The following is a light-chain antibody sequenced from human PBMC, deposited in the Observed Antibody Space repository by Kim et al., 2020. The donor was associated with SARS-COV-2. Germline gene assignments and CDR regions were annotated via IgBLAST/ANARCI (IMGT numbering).Light chain of an antibody. CDR1: QAIGNY. J-gene: IGKJ1*01. V-gene: IGKV1-27*01. CDR2: SAS. CDR3: QKYNSAPWT. Sequence: ASVGDRVTITCRANQAIGNYLAWYQQKPGKTPKLLIYSASTLQSGVPSRFIGSGSGTDFTLTISGLQPEDVGNYYCQKYNSAPWTFGQGTKVDIK.